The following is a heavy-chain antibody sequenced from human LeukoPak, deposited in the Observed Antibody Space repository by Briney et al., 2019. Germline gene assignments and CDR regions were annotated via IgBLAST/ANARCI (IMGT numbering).Heavy chain of an antibody. Sequence: ASVKVSCKASGYTFTSYAMNWVRQAPGQGLEWMGWINTNTGNPTYAQGFTGRFVFSLDTSVSTAYLQISSLKAEDTAVYYCARGPRFLEWRKTHNWFDPWSQGTLVTVSS. J-gene: IGHJ5*02. CDR2: INTNTGNP. V-gene: IGHV7-4-1*02. CDR3: ARGPRFLEWRKTHNWFDP. CDR1: GYTFTSYA. D-gene: IGHD3-3*01.